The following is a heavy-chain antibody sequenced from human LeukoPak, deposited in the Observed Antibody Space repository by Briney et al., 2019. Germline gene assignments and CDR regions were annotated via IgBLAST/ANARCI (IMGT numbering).Heavy chain of an antibody. CDR3: AAAGYSSGWYGDYYYGMDV. V-gene: IGHV4-59*08. CDR1: GGSISSYY. CDR2: IYYSGST. Sequence: SETLSLTCTVSGGSISSYYWSWIRQPPGKGLEWIGYIYYSGSTNYNPSLKSRVTISVDTSKNQFSLKLSSVAAADTAVYYCAAAGYSSGWYGDYYYGMDVWGQGTTVTVSS. D-gene: IGHD6-19*01. J-gene: IGHJ6*02.